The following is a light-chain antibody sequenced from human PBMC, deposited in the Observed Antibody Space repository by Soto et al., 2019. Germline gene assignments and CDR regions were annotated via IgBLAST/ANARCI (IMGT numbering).Light chain of an antibody. CDR2: AXS. CDR1: QDISHY. J-gene: IGKJ5*01. V-gene: IGKV1-33*01. Sequence: DIQITQPPSSLSASVGNXVTMSCQSRQDISHYLHWXQQKPGXALKXXXYAXSNCPHGFPSRCRGSGSGTEFSCNITSLHPDDGDTYYWQQYDEFPRTFGQGTRLEIK. CDR3: QQYDEFPRT.